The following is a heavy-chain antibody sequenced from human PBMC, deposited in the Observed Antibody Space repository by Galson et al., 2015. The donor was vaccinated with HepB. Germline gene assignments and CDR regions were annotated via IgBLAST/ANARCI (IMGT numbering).Heavy chain of an antibody. CDR3: AKDAEATMVRGVIIAEGY. Sequence: SLRLSCAASGFTFRSYAMSWVRQAPGKGLEWVSAISDSGGSTYYADSVKGRFTISRDNSKNTLYLQMNSLRAEDTAVYYCAKDAEATMVRGVIIAEGYWGQGTLVTVSS. V-gene: IGHV3-23*01. CDR1: GFTFRSYA. J-gene: IGHJ4*02. D-gene: IGHD3-10*01. CDR2: ISDSGGST.